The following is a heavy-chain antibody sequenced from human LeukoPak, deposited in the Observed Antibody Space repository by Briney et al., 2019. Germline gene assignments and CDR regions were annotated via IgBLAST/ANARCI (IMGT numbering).Heavy chain of an antibody. CDR3: ARDGVLRYFDYYYYYMDV. V-gene: IGHV3-53*01. CDR2: ISSGGDT. J-gene: IGHJ6*03. CDR1: GFSVSTNY. Sequence: GGSLRLSCVGSGFSVSTNYMSWVRQTPGRGLDWVSLISSGGDTFYADSVKGRFTISRDNAKNSLFLQMNSLRAEDTAVYYCARDGVLRYFDYYYYYMDVWGKGTTVTISS. D-gene: IGHD3-9*01.